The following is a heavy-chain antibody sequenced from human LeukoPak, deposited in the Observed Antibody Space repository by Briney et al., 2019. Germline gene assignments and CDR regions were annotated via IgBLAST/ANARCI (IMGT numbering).Heavy chain of an antibody. D-gene: IGHD5-24*01. J-gene: IGHJ3*02. CDR1: GGSISSSSYY. CDR2: IYYSGGT. CDR3: ARHVTISGPYDASDI. V-gene: IGHV4-61*05. Sequence: SETLSLTCTVSGGSISSSSYYCGWIRQPPGKGLEWIGYIYYSGGTDYNPSLKSRVTISVDTSKNQFSLKLRSVTAADTAVYYCARHVTISGPYDASDIWGQGTMVTVSP.